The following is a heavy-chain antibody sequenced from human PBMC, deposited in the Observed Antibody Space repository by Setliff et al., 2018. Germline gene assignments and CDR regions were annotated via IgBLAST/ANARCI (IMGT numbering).Heavy chain of an antibody. D-gene: IGHD3-16*01. Sequence: ASVKVSCKASGYTFTSYDINWVRQATGQELEWMGWMNPNSGHTGYTQKFHGRVTITRHTSISTTYMELSSLRSEDTAVYYCARGSRSGGKGGYNWFDPWGQGTLVTVAS. CDR1: GYTFTSYD. CDR2: MNPNSGHT. J-gene: IGHJ5*02. CDR3: ARGSRSGGKGGYNWFDP. V-gene: IGHV1-8*03.